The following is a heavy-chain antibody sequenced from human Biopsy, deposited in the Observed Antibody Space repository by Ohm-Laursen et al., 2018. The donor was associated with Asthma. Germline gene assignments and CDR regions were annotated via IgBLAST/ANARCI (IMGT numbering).Heavy chain of an antibody. V-gene: IGHV3-30*03. CDR2: ISYDGSSI. D-gene: IGHD6-19*01. J-gene: IGHJ4*02. CDR1: GFTFSTYG. CDR3: AREGVAGTHIED. Sequence: SLRLSCSASGFTFSTYGVHWVRQAPGKGLEWVAVISYDGSSIYYADSVKGRFTISRDNSKNTLSLQMNSLTAEDTAVYYCAREGVAGTHIEDWGQGTLVTVSS.